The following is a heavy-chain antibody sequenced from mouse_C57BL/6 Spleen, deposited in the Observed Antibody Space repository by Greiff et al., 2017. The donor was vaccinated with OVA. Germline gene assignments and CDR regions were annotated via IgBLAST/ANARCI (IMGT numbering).Heavy chain of an antibody. D-gene: IGHD1-1*01. CDR3: ARYYYGSSYYYAMDY. CDR1: GYAFSSYW. V-gene: IGHV1-80*01. J-gene: IGHJ4*01. Sequence: VQLQQSGAELVKPGASVKISCKASGYAFSSYWMNWVKQRPGKGLEWIGQIYPGDGDTNYNGKFKGKATLTADKSSSTAYRQLSSLTSEDSAVYFCARYYYGSSYYYAMDYWGQGTSVTVSS. CDR2: IYPGDGDT.